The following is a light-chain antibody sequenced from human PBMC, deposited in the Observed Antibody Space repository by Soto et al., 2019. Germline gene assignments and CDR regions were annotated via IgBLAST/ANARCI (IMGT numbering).Light chain of an antibody. CDR1: QSLSIN. Sequence: EIVMTQSPATLSVSPGERATLSCRASQSLSINLAWYQQKPGQAPRLLIYGASTRATDIPARFSGGGSGTEFTLTISSLQSEDFAVYYCQQYTTWPLTFGQGTKVEIK. J-gene: IGKJ1*01. V-gene: IGKV3-15*01. CDR2: GAS. CDR3: QQYTTWPLT.